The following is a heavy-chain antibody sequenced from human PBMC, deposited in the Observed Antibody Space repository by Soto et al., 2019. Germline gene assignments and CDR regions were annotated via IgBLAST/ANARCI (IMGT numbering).Heavy chain of an antibody. CDR3: AHSRCGGDCLRSYSSHYYYGMDV. V-gene: IGHV2-5*02. CDR2: IYWDDDK. J-gene: IGHJ6*02. CDR1: GFSLSTGGVG. D-gene: IGHD2-21*02. Sequence: QITLKESGPTLVKPTQTLTLTCTFSGFSLSTGGVGVGWIRQPPGKALEWLALIYWDDDKRYSPSLKSRLTVTQDTPKNQVVLTMTNMDPGDTATYYCAHSRCGGDCLRSYSSHYYYGMDVWGQGTTVTVSS.